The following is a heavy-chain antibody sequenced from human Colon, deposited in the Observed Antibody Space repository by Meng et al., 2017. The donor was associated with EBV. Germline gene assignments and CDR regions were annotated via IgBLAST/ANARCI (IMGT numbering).Heavy chain of an antibody. Sequence: QVQLQESGPGMVKPSGTLSLTFGVLGVSISSKIRWTWVRQPPGKGLEWIGDIDDSGSTNYNPSLNSRISISLDKSKNHFSLKVNSVTAADTAVYYCARGKQDAWELLAYWGQGALVTVSS. J-gene: IGHJ4*02. CDR1: GVSISSKIR. CDR3: ARGKQDAWELLAY. CDR2: IDDSGST. V-gene: IGHV4-4*02. D-gene: IGHD1-26*01.